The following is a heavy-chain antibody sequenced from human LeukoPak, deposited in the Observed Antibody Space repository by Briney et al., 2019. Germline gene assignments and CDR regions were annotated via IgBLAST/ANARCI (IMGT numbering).Heavy chain of an antibody. D-gene: IGHD3-10*01. CDR1: GFTFSSYW. CDR3: AREDYNPPRAMDV. CDR2: ISDTGTTI. J-gene: IGHJ6*02. V-gene: IGHV3-48*02. Sequence: GGSLRLSCAASGFTFSSYWMHWVRQAPGKGLEWVSYISDTGTTIYYADSVRGRFTISRDNPKNSLYLQMNSLRDEDTAVYYCAREDYNPPRAMDVWGQGTTVTVSS.